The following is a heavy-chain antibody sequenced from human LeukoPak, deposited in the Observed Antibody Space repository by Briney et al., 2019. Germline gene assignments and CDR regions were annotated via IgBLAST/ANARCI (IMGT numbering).Heavy chain of an antibody. CDR3: AKGKLRFLEWLPKDILADY. Sequence: QPGGSLRLSCAASGFTFSSYAMSWVRQAPGKGLEWVSAISGSGGSTYYADSVKGRFTISRDNSKNTLYLQMNSLRAEDTAVYYCAKGKLRFLEWLPKDILADYWGQGTLVTVSS. V-gene: IGHV3-23*01. J-gene: IGHJ4*02. D-gene: IGHD3-3*01. CDR2: ISGSGGST. CDR1: GFTFSSYA.